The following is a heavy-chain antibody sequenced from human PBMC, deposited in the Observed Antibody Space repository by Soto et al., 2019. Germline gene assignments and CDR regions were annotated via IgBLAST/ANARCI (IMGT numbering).Heavy chain of an antibody. CDR3: ARDYSSAYYWDDY. CDR1: GFTFSSYS. V-gene: IGHV3-21*01. J-gene: IGHJ4*02. CDR2: ISSSSSSI. D-gene: IGHD3-22*01. Sequence: GGSLRLSCAASGFTFSSYSMNWVRQAPGKGLEWVSSISSSSSSIYYADSVKGRFTISRDDAKSSLYLQMNSLRAEDTAVYYCARDYSSAYYWDDYWGQGTLVTVSS.